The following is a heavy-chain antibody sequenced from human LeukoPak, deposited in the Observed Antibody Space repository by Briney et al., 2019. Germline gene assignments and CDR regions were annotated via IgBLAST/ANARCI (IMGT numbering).Heavy chain of an antibody. CDR2: IFGNVSP. CDR1: GASISDYF. V-gene: IGHV4-4*09. Sequence: SETLSLTCTVSGASISDYFWGWIRHPPGKGLEWIGHIFGNVSPDYDPSLKSRVTITTDTSKNQFPLQLTSVTAADTAMYFCARRFRTSATLHHDAYDIWGQGTEVTVSS. D-gene: IGHD3-3*01. J-gene: IGHJ3*02. CDR3: ARRFRTSATLHHDAYDI.